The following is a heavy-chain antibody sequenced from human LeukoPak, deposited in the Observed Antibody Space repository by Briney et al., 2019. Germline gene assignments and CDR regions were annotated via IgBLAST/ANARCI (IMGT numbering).Heavy chain of an antibody. CDR3: ARGGPGKWELPENWFDP. Sequence: SETLSLTCTVSGGSISSYYWSWIRQPPGKGLEWIGYIYYSGSTNYNPSLKSRVTISVDTSKNQFSLKLSSVTAADTAVYYCARGGPGKWELPENWFDPWGQGTLVTVSS. D-gene: IGHD1-26*01. CDR2: IYYSGST. CDR1: GGSISSYY. V-gene: IGHV4-59*01. J-gene: IGHJ5*02.